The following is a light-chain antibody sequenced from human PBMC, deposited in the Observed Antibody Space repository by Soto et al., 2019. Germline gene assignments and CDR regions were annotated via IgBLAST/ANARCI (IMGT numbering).Light chain of an antibody. CDR2: GAS. CDR3: QQYSRSPWT. V-gene: IGKV3-20*01. Sequence: EIVLTQSPGTVSLSPGESATLSCRASQSVSRNSLAWYQQKPGQAPRLLIYGASSRATGIPDRFSGSGSGTDFTLTISRLEPEDFAVFYCQQYSRSPWTFGQGTKVDIK. J-gene: IGKJ1*01. CDR1: QSVSRNS.